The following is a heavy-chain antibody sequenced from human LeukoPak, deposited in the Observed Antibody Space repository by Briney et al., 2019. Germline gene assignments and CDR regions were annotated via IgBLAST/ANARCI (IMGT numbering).Heavy chain of an antibody. V-gene: IGHV3-74*01. D-gene: IGHD6-19*01. CDR2: INSDGSST. CDR1: GFTFGSYW. J-gene: IGHJ4*02. Sequence: GGSLRLSCAASGFTFGSYWMHWVRQAPGKGLVWVSRINSDGSSTSYADSVKGRFTISRDNAKNTLYLQMNGLRAEDTAVYYCARRIAVAGNFDYWGQGTLVTVSS. CDR3: ARRIAVAGNFDY.